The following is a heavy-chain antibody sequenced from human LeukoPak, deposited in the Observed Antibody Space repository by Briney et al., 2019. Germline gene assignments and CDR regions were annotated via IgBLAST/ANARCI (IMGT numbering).Heavy chain of an antibody. V-gene: IGHV4-34*01. J-gene: IGHJ1*01. CDR1: GGSFSGYY. CDR3: ARGSSGYFQH. CDR2: INHSGST. Sequence: SETLSLTCAVYGGSFSGYYWSWIRQPPGKGLEWIGEINHSGSTNYNPSLKSRVTISVDTSKNQFSLKLSSATAADTAVYYCARGSSGYFQHWGQGTLVTVSS.